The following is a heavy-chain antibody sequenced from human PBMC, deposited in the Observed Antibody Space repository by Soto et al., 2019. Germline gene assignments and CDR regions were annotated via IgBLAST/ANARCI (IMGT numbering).Heavy chain of an antibody. D-gene: IGHD4-17*01. Sequence: QVQLVQSGAEVKKPGAPVKVSCKASGYTFTSYGITWVRQAPGQGLEWMGWISPLTANAKHSQKSQGRVTMTTDTSTSTAYMEMRSLRSDDPAMYYSARVSGARPEYFQDGGQGALVTVSS. J-gene: IGHJ1*01. V-gene: IGHV1-18*01. CDR1: GYTFTSYG. CDR2: ISPLTANA. CDR3: ARVSGARPEYFQD.